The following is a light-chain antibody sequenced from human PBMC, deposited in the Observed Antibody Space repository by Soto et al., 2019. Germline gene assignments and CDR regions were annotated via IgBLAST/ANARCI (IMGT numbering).Light chain of an antibody. CDR1: QSVSSSY. V-gene: IGKV3-20*01. J-gene: IGKJ2*01. Sequence: EIVLTQSPGTLSLSPGERATLSCRASQSVSSSYLAWYQQKPGQAPRLLIYGASSRATGIPDRFSGSGSGTGFTLTISRLEPQACAVYYCQQYGSSPMYTFGQGTKLEIK. CDR3: QQYGSSPMYT. CDR2: GAS.